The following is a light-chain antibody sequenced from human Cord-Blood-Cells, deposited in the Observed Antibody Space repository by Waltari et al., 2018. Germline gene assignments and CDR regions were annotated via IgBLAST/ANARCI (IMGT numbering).Light chain of an antibody. J-gene: IGLJ2*01. Sequence: QSALTQPASVSGSPGQSITLSCPGTSSDVWSYNLVSWYQQHPGKAPKLMIYEGSKRPSGVSNRFSGSKSGNTASLTISGLQAEDEADYYCCSYAGSSTFVVFGGGTKLTVL. CDR2: EGS. V-gene: IGLV2-23*03. CDR3: CSYAGSSTFVV. CDR1: SSDVWSYNL.